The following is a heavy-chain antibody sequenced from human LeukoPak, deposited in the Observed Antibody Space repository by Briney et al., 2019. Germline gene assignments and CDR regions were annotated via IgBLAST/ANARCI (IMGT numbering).Heavy chain of an antibody. CDR1: GFTFSSYG. V-gene: IGHV3-48*04. D-gene: IGHD6-19*01. J-gene: IGHJ4*02. CDR3: ARGSNSGWSFDY. CDR2: ISSSGSTI. Sequence: PGGSLRLSCAASGFTFSSYGMSWVRQAPGKGLEWVSYISSSGSTIYYADSVKGRFTISRDNAKNSLYLQMNSLRAEDTAVYYCARGSNSGWSFDYWGQGTLVTVSS.